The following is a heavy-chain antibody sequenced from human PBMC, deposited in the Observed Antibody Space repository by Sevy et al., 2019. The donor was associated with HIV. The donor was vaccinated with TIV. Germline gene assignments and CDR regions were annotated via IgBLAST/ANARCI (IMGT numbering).Heavy chain of an antibody. D-gene: IGHD3-16*01. J-gene: IGHJ6*02. CDR2: IFRSGRT. CDR1: GDSISSGGYS. CDR3: ARGDDYAHMDV. Sequence: SETLSLTCAVSGDSISSGGYSWSWIRQLPGKGLEWIGYIFRSGRTYYNPSLKSRVTISVDGSKNQFSLRLSSVTAADTAVYYCARGDDYAHMDVWGQGTTVTVSS. V-gene: IGHV4-30-2*01.